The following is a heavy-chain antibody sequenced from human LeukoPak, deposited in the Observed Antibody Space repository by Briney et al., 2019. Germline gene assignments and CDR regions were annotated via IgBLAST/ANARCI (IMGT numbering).Heavy chain of an antibody. CDR3: ARGGHCSSTSRPHEWYYYYGMDV. CDR2: INSDGSST. J-gene: IGHJ6*02. Sequence: GGSLRLSCAASGFTFSSYWMHWVRQAPGKGLVWVSRINSDGSSTSYADSVKGRFTISRDNAKNTLYLQMNSLRAEDTAVYYCARGGHCSSTSRPHEWYYYYGMDVWGQGTTVTVSS. V-gene: IGHV3-74*01. D-gene: IGHD2-2*01. CDR1: GFTFSSYW.